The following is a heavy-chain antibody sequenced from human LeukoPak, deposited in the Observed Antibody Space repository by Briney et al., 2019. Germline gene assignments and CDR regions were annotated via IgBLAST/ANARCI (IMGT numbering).Heavy chain of an antibody. CDR1: GFTFSSDA. Sequence: GGSLRLSCAASGFTFSSDAMSWVRQAPGKGLEWASAISGSGGSTYYADSVKGRFTISRDNSKNTLYLQMNSLRAEDTAVYYCAKIFRGEYYFDYWGQGTLVTVSS. CDR2: ISGSGGST. J-gene: IGHJ4*02. D-gene: IGHD3-10*01. V-gene: IGHV3-23*01. CDR3: AKIFRGEYYFDY.